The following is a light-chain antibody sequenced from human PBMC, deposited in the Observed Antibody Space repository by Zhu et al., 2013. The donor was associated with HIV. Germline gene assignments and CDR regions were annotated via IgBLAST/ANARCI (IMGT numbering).Light chain of an antibody. CDR1: QGIAAF. CDR3: QQTKSYPFS. CDR2: ATS. J-gene: IGKJ3*01. Sequence: GDTVTITCRASQGIAAFLAWYQQKPGTAPKLLIYATSILQSGVPSRFSGSGSETDFTLTIYGLQAEDSATYYCQQTKSYPFSFGPGTKV. V-gene: IGKV1-9*01.